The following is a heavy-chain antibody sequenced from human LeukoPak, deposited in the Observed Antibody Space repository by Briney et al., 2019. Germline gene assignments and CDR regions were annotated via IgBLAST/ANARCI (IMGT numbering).Heavy chain of an antibody. J-gene: IGHJ5*02. CDR3: ARDSLPEYYYDSSGYSS. CDR2: IIPILGIA. D-gene: IGHD3-22*01. CDR1: GGTFSSYA. Sequence: SVKVSCKASGGTFSSYAISWVRQAPGQGLEWMGRIIPILGIANYAQKFQGRVTITADKSTSTAYMELSSLRSEDTAVYYCARDSLPEYYYDSSGYSSWGQGTLVTVSS. V-gene: IGHV1-69*04.